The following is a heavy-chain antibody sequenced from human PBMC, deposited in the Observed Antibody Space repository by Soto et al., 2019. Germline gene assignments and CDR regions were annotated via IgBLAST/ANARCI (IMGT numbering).Heavy chain of an antibody. CDR2: IYHSGST. Sequence: SETLALPYAVSGGSISSSNGWSWVRQPPGKGLEWIGEIYHSGSTNYNPSLMSRVTISVDKSKNQFSLKLSSVTAADTAVYYCARYTPSIYSGYGPKDYGMDVWGQGTTVTGSS. D-gene: IGHD5-12*01. J-gene: IGHJ6*02. CDR1: GGSISSSNG. CDR3: ARYTPSIYSGYGPKDYGMDV. V-gene: IGHV4-4*02.